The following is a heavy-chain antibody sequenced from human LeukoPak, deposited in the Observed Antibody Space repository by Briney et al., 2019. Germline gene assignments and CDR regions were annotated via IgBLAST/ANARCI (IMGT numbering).Heavy chain of an antibody. CDR1: GYTFTGYY. V-gene: IGHV1-2*06. CDR3: ARRAVDSTLGRRAFDI. CDR2: INPNSGGT. Sequence: ASVKVSCKASGYTFTGYYMHWVRQAPGQGLEWVGRINPNSGGTNYAQKFQGRVTMTRDTSISTAYMELSRLRSDDTAVYYCARRAVDSTLGRRAFDIWGQGTMVTVSS. D-gene: IGHD2-21*01. J-gene: IGHJ3*02.